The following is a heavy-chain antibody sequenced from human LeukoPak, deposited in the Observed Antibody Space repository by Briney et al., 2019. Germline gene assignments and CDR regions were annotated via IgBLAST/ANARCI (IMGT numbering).Heavy chain of an antibody. Sequence: ASVQVSCKASGYTFTGYYMHWVRQAPGQGLEWMGWINPNSGGTNYAQKFQGRVTMTRDTSISTAYMELSRLRSDDTAVYYCARGDYYDSSGYYSYFDYWGQGTLVTVSS. D-gene: IGHD3-22*01. CDR2: INPNSGGT. J-gene: IGHJ4*02. V-gene: IGHV1-2*02. CDR3: ARGDYYDSSGYYSYFDY. CDR1: GYTFTGYY.